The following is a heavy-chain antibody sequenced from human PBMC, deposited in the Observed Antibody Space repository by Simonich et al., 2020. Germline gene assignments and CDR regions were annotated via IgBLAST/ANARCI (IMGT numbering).Heavy chain of an antibody. CDR3: ARDGERYCGGDCYSYFDY. V-gene: IGHV3-30*07. D-gene: IGHD2-21*02. J-gene: IGHJ4*02. Sequence: QVQLVESGGGVVQPGRSLRLSCAASGFTFSSYAMHCVRQAPGKGLAWVSVKSYYESNKYYADSVKGRFTISRDNSKNTLYLQMNSLRAEDTAVYYGARDGERYCGGDCYSYFDYWGQGTLVTVSS. CDR1: GFTFSSYA. CDR2: KSYYESNK.